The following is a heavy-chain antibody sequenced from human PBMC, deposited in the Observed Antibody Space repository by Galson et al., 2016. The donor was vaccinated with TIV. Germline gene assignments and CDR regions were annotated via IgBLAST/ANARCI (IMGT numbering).Heavy chain of an antibody. CDR3: ASLHTVSVGS. Sequence: SETLSLTCTVSGGSIKDTSYFWGWIRQPPGKGLEWIGSVYYSGTTYYNPSLESRLTVSVDTSKNQFSLKLDSLTTADTAIYYCASLHTVSVGSWGQGTLVTVSS. CDR2: VYYSGTT. CDR1: GGSIKDTSYF. V-gene: IGHV4-39*07. D-gene: IGHD5/OR15-5a*01. J-gene: IGHJ4*02.